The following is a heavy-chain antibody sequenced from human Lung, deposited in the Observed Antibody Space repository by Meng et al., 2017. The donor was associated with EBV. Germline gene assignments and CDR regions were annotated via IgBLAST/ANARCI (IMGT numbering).Heavy chain of an antibody. Sequence: VQFQESGPGLVPPYQTLSLPCTVSGGSISSGGHYWSWIRQHPEKGLEWIGYIYYSGSTYYKPSLKSRLTISVDTSKNQFSLKLSSVTAADTAVYYCARALFDYYDSSGYYDYWGQGALVTVSS. J-gene: IGHJ4*02. V-gene: IGHV4-31*03. CDR1: GGSISSGGHY. CDR3: ARALFDYYDSSGYYDY. CDR2: IYYSGST. D-gene: IGHD3-22*01.